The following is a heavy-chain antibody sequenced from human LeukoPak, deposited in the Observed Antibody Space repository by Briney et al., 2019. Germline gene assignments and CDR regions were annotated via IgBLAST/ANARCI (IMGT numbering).Heavy chain of an antibody. CDR1: GFTFSSYW. CDR3: AGNRRVRSTSLDAFDI. V-gene: IGHV3-7*03. CDR2: INLDGSEK. Sequence: GGSLRLSCAASGFTFSSYWITWVRQAPGKGLEWVANINLDGSEKNYVDSVKGRFTISRDNAKDSLYLQMNSLRAEDTAVYYCAGNRRVRSTSLDAFDIWGQGTMVTVSS. J-gene: IGHJ3*02. D-gene: IGHD2-2*01.